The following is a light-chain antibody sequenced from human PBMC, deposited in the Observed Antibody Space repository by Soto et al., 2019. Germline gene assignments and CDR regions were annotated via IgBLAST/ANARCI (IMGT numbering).Light chain of an antibody. CDR3: QQYNGYWT. J-gene: IGKJ1*01. Sequence: DIPMTQSPSTLSASAGDRVTITCRASQSISGSLAWYQQKPGKAPKLLIYEASNLKSGVPSRFSGSGSGTEYTLTISSLQPDDSASYYCQQYNGYWTFGQGTRVEIK. CDR2: EAS. V-gene: IGKV1-5*03. CDR1: QSISGS.